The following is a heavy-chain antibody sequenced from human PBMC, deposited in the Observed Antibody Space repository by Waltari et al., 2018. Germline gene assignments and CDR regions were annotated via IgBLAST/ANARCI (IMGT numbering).Heavy chain of an antibody. CDR1: GFTFRNYW. J-gene: IGHJ4*02. D-gene: IGHD3-3*01. CDR2: IKQDGSEK. V-gene: IGHV3-7*01. CDR3: ARGWYYDFWSGYSPSFDY. Sequence: EVQLVESGGGLVQPGGSLRLSCAASGFTFRNYWMGWVRKAPGTRLEWVANIKQDGSEKNYVDSVKGRFTISRDTAKNSLYLQMNSLRADDTAVYYCARGWYYDFWSGYSPSFDYWGQGTLVTVSS.